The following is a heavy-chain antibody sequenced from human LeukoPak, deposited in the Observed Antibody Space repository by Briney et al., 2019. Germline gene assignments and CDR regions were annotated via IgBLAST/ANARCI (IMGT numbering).Heavy chain of an antibody. CDR2: ISGSGGTT. CDR1: GFTFSSYA. D-gene: IGHD5-24*01. V-gene: IGHV3-23*01. Sequence: GGSLRLSCAASGFTFSSYAMSRVRQVPGKGLEWVSAISGSGGTTYYTDSVKGRFTISRDNSKNTLYLQMNSLRAEDTAVYYCANGRDGYNFDYWGQGTLVTVSS. J-gene: IGHJ4*02. CDR3: ANGRDGYNFDY.